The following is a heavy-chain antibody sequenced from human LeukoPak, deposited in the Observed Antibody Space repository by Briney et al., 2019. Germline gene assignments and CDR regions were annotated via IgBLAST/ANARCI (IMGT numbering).Heavy chain of an antibody. CDR1: GDTFSSYA. D-gene: IGHD4-17*01. CDR3: ASANIYGDYESPEFYYYYGMDV. V-gene: IGHV1-69*13. Sequence: SVKVSCKASGDTFSSYAISWVRQAPGQGLEWMGGIIPIFGTANYAQKFQGRVTITADESTSTAYMELSSLRSEDTAVYYCASANIYGDYESPEFYYYYGMDVWGQGTTVTVSS. J-gene: IGHJ6*02. CDR2: IIPIFGTA.